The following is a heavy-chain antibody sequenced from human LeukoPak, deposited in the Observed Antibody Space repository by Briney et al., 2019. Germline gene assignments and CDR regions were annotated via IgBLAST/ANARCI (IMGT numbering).Heavy chain of an antibody. J-gene: IGHJ4*02. CDR1: GFTFSSYS. Sequence: GGSLRLSCAASGFTFSSYSMNWVRQAPGKGLEWVSFISGSSSIIHYADSVKGRFTISRDNAKNSLYLQMNSLRAEDTAVYYCARGYYDSSGYFFDYWGQGTLVTVSS. D-gene: IGHD3-22*01. CDR3: ARGYYDSSGYFFDY. V-gene: IGHV3-48*04. CDR2: ISGSSSII.